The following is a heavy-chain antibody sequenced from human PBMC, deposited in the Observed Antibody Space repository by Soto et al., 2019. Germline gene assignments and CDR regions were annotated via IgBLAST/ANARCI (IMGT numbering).Heavy chain of an antibody. CDR2: IYHSGST. D-gene: IGHD6-19*01. CDR1: GGSISSGGYS. J-gene: IGHJ4*02. V-gene: IGHV4-30-2*01. Sequence: PSETLSLTCAVSGGSISSGGYSWSWIRQPPGKGLEWIGYIYHSGSTYYNPSLKSRVTISVDRSKNQFSLKLSSVTAADTAVYYCARGGAVAAPRRGFDYWGQGTLVTVS. CDR3: ARGGAVAAPRRGFDY.